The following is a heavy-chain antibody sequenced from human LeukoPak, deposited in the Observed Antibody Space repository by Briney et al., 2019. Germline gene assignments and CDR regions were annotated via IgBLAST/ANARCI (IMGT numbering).Heavy chain of an antibody. V-gene: IGHV1-8*01. Sequence: GESLKISCKASGYTLTSYDINWVRQATGQGLEWMGWMNPNSGRTGYAQNFQGRITITRNTSISTAYLELSSLRSDDTAVYYCTRETSSRYFDYWGQGTLVTVSS. CDR1: GYTLTSYD. J-gene: IGHJ4*02. CDR2: MNPNSGRT. CDR3: TRETSSRYFDY.